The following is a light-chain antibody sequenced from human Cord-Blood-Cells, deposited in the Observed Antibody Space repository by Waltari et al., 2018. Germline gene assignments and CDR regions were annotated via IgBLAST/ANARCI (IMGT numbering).Light chain of an antibody. Sequence: DIQMTQSPSSLSASVGDRVTITCRTSQSISSYLNCYQQKPGKAPKLLIYAASSLQSGVPSRFSGSRSGTDFTLTSSSQQPEDFATYDCQQSYNTPVTFGAGTKVDIK. CDR1: QSISSY. V-gene: IGKV1-39*01. CDR2: AAS. J-gene: IGKJ3*01. CDR3: QQSYNTPVT.